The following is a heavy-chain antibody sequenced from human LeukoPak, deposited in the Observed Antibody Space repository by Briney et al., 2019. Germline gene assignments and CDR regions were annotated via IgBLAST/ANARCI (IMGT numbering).Heavy chain of an antibody. J-gene: IGHJ3*02. V-gene: IGHV3-53*01. D-gene: IGHD3-22*01. CDR3: ARVSRLYYDSSGDAFDI. Sequence: GGSLRLSCAASGFTFSSYSMNWVRQAPGKGLEWVSVVYSGGSTYYADSVKGRFTISRDNSKNTLYLQMNSLRAEDTAMYYCARVSRLYYDSSGDAFDIWGQGTMVTVSS. CDR1: GFTFSSYS. CDR2: VYSGGST.